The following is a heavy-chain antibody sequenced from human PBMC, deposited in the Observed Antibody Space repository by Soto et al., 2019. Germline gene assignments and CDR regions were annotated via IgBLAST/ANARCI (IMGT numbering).Heavy chain of an antibody. CDR2: INPDGSAT. CDR3: ARDGGGS. Sequence: EVQLVESGGGLVQPGGSLRLSCAASGFTFRNYWMHWVRRLPGKGLVWVSRINPDGSATNYADSVKGRFTVSRDNARNMQYMQMNSLIDEDTAVYYCARDGGGSWGQGILVTVSS. D-gene: IGHD2-15*01. V-gene: IGHV3-74*01. J-gene: IGHJ5*02. CDR1: GFTFRNYW.